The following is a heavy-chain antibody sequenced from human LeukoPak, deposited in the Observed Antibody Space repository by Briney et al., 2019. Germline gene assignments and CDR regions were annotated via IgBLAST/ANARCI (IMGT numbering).Heavy chain of an antibody. CDR1: GFTFSSYW. Sequence: GSLRLSCAASGFTFSSYWMSWVRQPPGKGLEWIGEIYHSGSTNYNPSLKSRVTISVDKSKNQFSLKLSSVTAADTAVYYCARDRIGSAYYYYYMDVWGKGTTVTVSS. V-gene: IGHV4-4*02. D-gene: IGHD2-15*01. J-gene: IGHJ6*03. CDR2: IYHSGST. CDR3: ARDRIGSAYYYYYMDV.